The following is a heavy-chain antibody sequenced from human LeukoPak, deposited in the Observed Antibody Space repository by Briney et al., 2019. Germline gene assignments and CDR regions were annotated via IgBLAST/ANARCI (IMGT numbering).Heavy chain of an antibody. V-gene: IGHV1-69*05. D-gene: IGHD3-22*01. CDR1: GGTFSSYA. CDR2: IIPIFGTA. J-gene: IGHJ4*02. Sequence: GSSVKVSCKASGGTFSSYAISWVRQAPGQGLEWMGRIIPIFGTANYAQKFQGRVTITTDESTSTAYIELSSLRSEDTAVYYCASLHFYYDSSQPPPYYFDYWGQGTLVTVSS. CDR3: ASLHFYYDSSQPPPYYFDY.